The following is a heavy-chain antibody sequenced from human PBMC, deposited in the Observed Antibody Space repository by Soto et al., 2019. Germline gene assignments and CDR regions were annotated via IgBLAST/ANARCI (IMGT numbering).Heavy chain of an antibody. D-gene: IGHD6-19*01. V-gene: IGHV4-59*01. CDR3: ARGAVAGTGLNWFDP. Sequence: SETLSLTCTVSGVSMSSYYWSWIRQPPGKGLEWIGYIYYSGSTNYNPSLKSRVTISLDTSKNQLSLKVSSVTAADTAVYCCARGAVAGTGLNWFDPWGQGTLVTVSS. J-gene: IGHJ5*02. CDR1: GVSMSSYY. CDR2: IYYSGST.